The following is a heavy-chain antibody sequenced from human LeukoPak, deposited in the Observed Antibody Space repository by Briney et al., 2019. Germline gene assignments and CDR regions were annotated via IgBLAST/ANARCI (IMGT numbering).Heavy chain of an antibody. Sequence: ASVKVSCKASGGTFSSYAISWVRQAPGQGLEWMGRIIPIFGIANYAQKFQGRVTITADKSASTAYMELSSLRSEDTAVYYCAREGSRDYDFRSGYPNWFDPWGQGTLVTVSS. D-gene: IGHD3-3*01. V-gene: IGHV1-69*04. J-gene: IGHJ5*02. CDR2: IIPIFGIA. CDR1: GGTFSSYA. CDR3: AREGSRDYDFRSGYPNWFDP.